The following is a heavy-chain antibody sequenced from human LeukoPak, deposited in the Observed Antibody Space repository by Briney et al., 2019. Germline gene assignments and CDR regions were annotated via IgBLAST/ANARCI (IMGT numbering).Heavy chain of an antibody. J-gene: IGHJ4*02. Sequence: GGSLRLSCAASGFTFSSYAMSWVRQAPGKGLEWVSAISGSGGSTYYADSVKGRFTISRDNSKNTLYLQMNSLRAEDTAVYYCAKVGGIVGASLNFDYRGQGTLVTVSS. V-gene: IGHV3-23*01. CDR1: GFTFSSYA. CDR2: ISGSGGST. D-gene: IGHD1-26*01. CDR3: AKVGGIVGASLNFDY.